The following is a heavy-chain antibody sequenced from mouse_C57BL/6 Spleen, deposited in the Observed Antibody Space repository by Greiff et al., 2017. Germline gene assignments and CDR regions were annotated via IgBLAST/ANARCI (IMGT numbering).Heavy chain of an antibody. CDR2: INYDGSST. J-gene: IGHJ3*01. Sequence: EVLLQQSEGGLVQPGTSMKLSCTASGFTFSDYYMAWVRQVPEKGLEWVANINYDGSSTYYLDTLKGRLIISGDNAKNMLYLQMSSLTSEDTASYYSARDYDGLAYWGQGTLVTVSA. CDR3: ARDYDGLAY. CDR1: GFTFSDYY. V-gene: IGHV5-16*01. D-gene: IGHD2-12*01.